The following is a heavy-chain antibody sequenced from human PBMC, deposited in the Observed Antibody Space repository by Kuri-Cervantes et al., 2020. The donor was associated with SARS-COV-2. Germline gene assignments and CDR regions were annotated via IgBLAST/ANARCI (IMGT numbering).Heavy chain of an antibody. CDR1: GGSISSSNYY. CDR3: ARHKIVVVPGYFDY. V-gene: IGHV4-39*07. Sequence: SETLSLTCTVSGGSISSSNYYWGWIRQSPGKGLEWIGSIYYSGSTYYNPSLKSRVTISVDTSKNQFSLKLSSVTAADTAVYKCARHKIVVVPGYFDYWGQGTLVTVSS. J-gene: IGHJ4*02. D-gene: IGHD3-22*01. CDR2: IYYSGST.